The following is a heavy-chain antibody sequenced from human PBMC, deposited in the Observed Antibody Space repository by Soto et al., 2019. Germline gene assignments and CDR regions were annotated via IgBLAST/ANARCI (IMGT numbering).Heavy chain of an antibody. CDR3: ARGPRGLYHHDY. D-gene: IGHD2-8*02. CDR2: ISSSNSPT. Sequence: GGSLRLSCAASGFTFSKYGMNWVRQAPGKGLEWVAFISSSNSPTYHADSVKGRFTISRDNARNSLYLQMNSLRVEDTAVYYCARGPRGLYHHDYWGQGALVTVSS. J-gene: IGHJ4*02. CDR1: GFTFSKYG. V-gene: IGHV3-48*01.